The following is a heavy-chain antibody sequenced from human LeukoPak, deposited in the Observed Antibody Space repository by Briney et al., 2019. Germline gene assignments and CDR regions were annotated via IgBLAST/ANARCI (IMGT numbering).Heavy chain of an antibody. CDR1: GFTFSSYW. CDR3: ARTPDIVVVVADWFDP. D-gene: IGHD2-15*01. J-gene: IGHJ5*02. CDR2: IKQDGSEK. Sequence: PGGSLRLSCAASGFTFSSYWMSWVRQAPGKGLEWVANIKQDGSEKYYVDSVKGRFTISRDNAENSLYLQMNSLRAEDTAVYYCARTPDIVVVVADWFDPWGQGTLVTVSS. V-gene: IGHV3-7*01.